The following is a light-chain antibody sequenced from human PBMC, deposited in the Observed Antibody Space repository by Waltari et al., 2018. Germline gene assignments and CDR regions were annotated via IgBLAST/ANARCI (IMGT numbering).Light chain of an antibody. Sequence: IVLTKSPGTLSLSPGDRATLSCRASQSVARALAWYQQTPGQPPRLLIYNTYPRATGVPDRFSGGGSGTDFSLTISRLEPEDFAVYYCQNYVRLPATFGQGTKVEIK. CDR1: QSVARA. V-gene: IGKV3-20*01. J-gene: IGKJ1*01. CDR3: QNYVRLPAT. CDR2: NTY.